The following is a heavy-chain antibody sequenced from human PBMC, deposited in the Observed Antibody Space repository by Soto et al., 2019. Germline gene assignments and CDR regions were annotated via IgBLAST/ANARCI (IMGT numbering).Heavy chain of an antibody. V-gene: IGHV1-69*12. CDR2: IIPIFGTA. CDR1: GGTFSSYA. D-gene: IGHD6-19*01. J-gene: IGHJ4*02. CDR3: AGGLSSGWLFDY. Sequence: QVQLVQSGAEVKKPGSSVKVSCKASGGTFSSYAISWVRQAPGQGLEWMGGIIPIFGTANYAQKFQGRVTIPAYESTSTAYLELSSLSSEDTAVYSCAGGLSSGWLFDYWGQGTLVTVSS.